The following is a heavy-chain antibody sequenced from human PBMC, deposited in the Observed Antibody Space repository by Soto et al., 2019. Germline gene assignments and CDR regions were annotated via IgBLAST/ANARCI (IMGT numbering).Heavy chain of an antibody. D-gene: IGHD3-16*01. Sequence: QVQLVQSGADVKKPGSSVKVSCKTSGGPFGSSAISWVRQAPAQGLEWMGEIIPVFDKANYAQNFQGRLTITADEPTGTVFMQLSSLRSEDTAAYFCARLRRDGGDAFDLWGLGTFVTVSS. CDR1: GGPFGSSA. CDR3: ARLRRDGGDAFDL. CDR2: IIPVFDKA. V-gene: IGHV1-69*01. J-gene: IGHJ3*01.